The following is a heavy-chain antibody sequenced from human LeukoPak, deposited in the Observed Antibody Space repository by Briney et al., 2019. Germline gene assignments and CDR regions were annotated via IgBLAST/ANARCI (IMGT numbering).Heavy chain of an antibody. CDR3: AKDRDSSSWYGPNWFDP. Sequence: GGSLRLSCAASGFTFSSYWMSWVRQAPGKGLEWVANIKQDGSEKYYVDSVKGRFTISRDNSKNTLYLQMNSLRAEDTAVYYCAKDRDSSSWYGPNWFDPWGQGTLVTVSS. CDR2: IKQDGSEK. J-gene: IGHJ5*02. D-gene: IGHD6-13*01. V-gene: IGHV3-7*03. CDR1: GFTFSSYW.